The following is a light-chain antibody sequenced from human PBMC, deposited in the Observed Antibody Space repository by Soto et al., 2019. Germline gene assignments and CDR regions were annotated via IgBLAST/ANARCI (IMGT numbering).Light chain of an antibody. Sequence: QSALTQPASVSGSPGQSITISCTGTSSDIGGYNYVSWYQQYPDKAPKLMIYDVSDRPSGVSNRFSGSKSGNTASLTISGLQPEDEADYYCSSYTTSSSVVFGGGTKLTVL. CDR1: SSDIGGYNY. CDR2: DVS. V-gene: IGLV2-14*01. J-gene: IGLJ2*01. CDR3: SSYTTSSSVV.